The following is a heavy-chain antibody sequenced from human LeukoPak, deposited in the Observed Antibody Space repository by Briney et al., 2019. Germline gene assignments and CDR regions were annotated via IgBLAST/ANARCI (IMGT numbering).Heavy chain of an antibody. CDR1: GFTVSSNY. J-gene: IGHJ4*02. D-gene: IGHD1-20*01. V-gene: IGHV3-53*01. CDR3: AKMRITGSKPDYFDY. Sequence: GGSLRLSCAASGFTVSSNYMSWVRQAPGKGLEWVSVIYSGGSTYYADSVKGRFTISRDNSKNTLYLQMNSLRAEDTAVYYCAKMRITGSKPDYFDYWGQGALVTVSS. CDR2: IYSGGST.